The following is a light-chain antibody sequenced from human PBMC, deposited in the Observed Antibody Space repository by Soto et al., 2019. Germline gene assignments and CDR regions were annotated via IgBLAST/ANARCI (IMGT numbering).Light chain of an antibody. CDR2: DAS. CDR3: QQYDNLPI. V-gene: IGKV1-33*01. CDR1: QDISNY. J-gene: IGKJ2*01. Sequence: DIQMTQSPSSLSASVGDRVTITCQASQDISNYLNWYKQKPGKAPKLLIYDASNLETGVPSRFSGSGSGTDVNFTISSLQLEDIATYYCQQYDNLPIFGQGTKLEIK.